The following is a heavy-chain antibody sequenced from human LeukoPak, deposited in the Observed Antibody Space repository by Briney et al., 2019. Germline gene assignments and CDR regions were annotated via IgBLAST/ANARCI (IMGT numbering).Heavy chain of an antibody. CDR3: AKDLLYYDIAPFDY. D-gene: IGHD3-9*01. V-gene: IGHV3-23*01. CDR1: GFTFSSYA. CDR2: ISGSGGST. J-gene: IGHJ4*02. Sequence: GGSLRLSCAASGFTFSSYAMSWVRQAPGKGLEWVSAISGSGGSTYYADSVKGRFTISRDNSKNTLYLQTNSLRAEDTAVYYCAKDLLYYDIAPFDYWGQGTLVTVSS.